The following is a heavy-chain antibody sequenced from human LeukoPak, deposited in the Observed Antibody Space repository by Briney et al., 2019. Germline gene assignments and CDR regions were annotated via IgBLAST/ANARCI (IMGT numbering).Heavy chain of an antibody. CDR3: AKVPIDDFWSGYYFDY. V-gene: IGHV3-23*01. Sequence: GGSLRLSCAASGFTFSSHAMSWVRQAPGKGLEWVSAISGSGGSTYYADSVKGRFTISRDNSKNTLYLQMNSLSAEDTAVYYCAKVPIDDFWSGYYFDYWGQGTLVTVSS. J-gene: IGHJ4*02. D-gene: IGHD3-3*01. CDR1: GFTFSSHA. CDR2: ISGSGGST.